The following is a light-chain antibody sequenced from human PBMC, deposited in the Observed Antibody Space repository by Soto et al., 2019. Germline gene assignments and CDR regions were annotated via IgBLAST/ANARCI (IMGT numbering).Light chain of an antibody. V-gene: IGKV1-13*02. CDR1: QDISSA. Sequence: AIQLTQSPSSLSASVGDRVTITCRASQDISSALAWYQQKSGRAPNLLIYDASTLESGVPSRFSGSGSGTDFTLTISSLQPEDFATYYCQQFNSDLFTFGRGTKVDIK. CDR3: QQFNSDLFT. CDR2: DAS. J-gene: IGKJ3*01.